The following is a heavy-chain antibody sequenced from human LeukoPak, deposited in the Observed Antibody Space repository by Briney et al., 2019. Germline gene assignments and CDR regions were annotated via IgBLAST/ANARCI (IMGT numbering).Heavy chain of an antibody. V-gene: IGHV1-24*01. D-gene: IGHD3-22*01. J-gene: IGHJ4*02. CDR1: GYTLTELS. CDR3: ATAQYYYDSSGYYSPYFDY. CDR2: FDPEDGET. Sequence: ASVKVSCKVSGYTLTELSMHWVRQAPGKGLEWMGSFDPEDGETIYAQKFQGRVTMTEDTSTDTAYMELSSLRSEDTAVYYCATAQYYYDSSGYYSPYFDYWGQGTLVTVSS.